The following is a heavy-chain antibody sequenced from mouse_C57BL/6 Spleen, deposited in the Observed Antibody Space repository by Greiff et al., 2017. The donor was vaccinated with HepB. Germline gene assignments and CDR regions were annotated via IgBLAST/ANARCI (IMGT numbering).Heavy chain of an antibody. CDR1: GYTFTSYG. V-gene: IGHV1-81*01. Sequence: LQESGAELARPGASVKLSCKASGYTFTSYGISWVKQRTGQGLEWIGEIYPRSGNTYYNEKFKGKATLTADKSSSTAYMELRSLTSEDSAVYFCASFTTAFDYWGQGTTLTVSS. D-gene: IGHD1-2*01. CDR2: IYPRSGNT. J-gene: IGHJ2*01. CDR3: ASFTTAFDY.